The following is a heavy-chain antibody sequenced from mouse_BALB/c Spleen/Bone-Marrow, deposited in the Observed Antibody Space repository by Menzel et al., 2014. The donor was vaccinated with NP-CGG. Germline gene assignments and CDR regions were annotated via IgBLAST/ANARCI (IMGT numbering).Heavy chain of an antibody. Sequence: QVQLQQSGPELVKPGALVKISCKASGFTFRSYDINWVKQRPGQGLEWIGWIYPGDGSTKYNEKFKGKATLTADKSSSTAYIQLSSLTSDNSAVYFCARSGDSSGYGFAYWGQGTLVTVSA. CDR1: GFTFRSYD. CDR2: IYPGDGST. J-gene: IGHJ3*01. CDR3: ARSGDSSGYGFAY. D-gene: IGHD3-2*01. V-gene: IGHV1S56*01.